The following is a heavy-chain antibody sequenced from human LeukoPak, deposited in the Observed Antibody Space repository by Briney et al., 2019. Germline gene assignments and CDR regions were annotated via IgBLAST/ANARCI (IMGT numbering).Heavy chain of an antibody. CDR3: AKDRVCSSTSCYSHWFDP. V-gene: IGHV3-21*01. J-gene: IGHJ5*02. D-gene: IGHD2-2*01. Sequence: PGGALRLSCAASGFTFSSYSMNLVREAPGKGLEWVSSISSSSSYIYYADSVKGRFTISRDISKNTLYLQMNSLRAEDTAVYYCAKDRVCSSTSCYSHWFDPWGQGTLVTVSS. CDR2: ISSSSSYI. CDR1: GFTFSSYS.